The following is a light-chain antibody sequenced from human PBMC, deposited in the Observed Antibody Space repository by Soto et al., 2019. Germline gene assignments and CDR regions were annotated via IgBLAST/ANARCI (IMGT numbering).Light chain of an antibody. CDR1: QAISTW. V-gene: IGKV1-12*01. Sequence: DIQMTQSPSSVSSSVGDRVTITCRASQAISTWLAWYQQKPGKAPKLLVYTASSLQTGVPSRFSGSGSGTDFTLTISSLETEDCPTYYSQQADSFPITFGQGTRLEIK. CDR3: QQADSFPIT. J-gene: IGKJ5*01. CDR2: TAS.